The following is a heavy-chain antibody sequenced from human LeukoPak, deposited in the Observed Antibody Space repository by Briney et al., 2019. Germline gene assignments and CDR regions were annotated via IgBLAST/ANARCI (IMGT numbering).Heavy chain of an antibody. J-gene: IGHJ4*02. CDR2: IYWNSGGT. V-gene: IGHV3-9*02. D-gene: IGHD6-13*01. CDR1: GFTSNDHA. Sequence: GGSLRLSCAASGFTSNDHAMHWIRQIPGKGLEWVSGIYWNSGGTGYADSVKGRFTFSRDNAKNSLYLQMNSLRTDDTALYYCTKDITAGGLDYWGQGTLVTVSS. CDR3: TKDITAGGLDY.